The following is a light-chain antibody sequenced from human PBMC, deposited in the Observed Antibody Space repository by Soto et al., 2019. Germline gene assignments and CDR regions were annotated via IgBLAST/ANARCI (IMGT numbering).Light chain of an antibody. CDR3: QQTYDTPRT. CDR1: QSISTY. Sequence: DIQMTQSPSSLSTSVGDRVTITCRASQSISTYLNWYQQKPGKAPKLLIYAASSLQSGVPSRFSGSGSGTDFTLTISSLQPEDFVTYYCQQTYDTPRTLGQGTKVDIK. J-gene: IGKJ1*01. CDR2: AAS. V-gene: IGKV1-39*01.